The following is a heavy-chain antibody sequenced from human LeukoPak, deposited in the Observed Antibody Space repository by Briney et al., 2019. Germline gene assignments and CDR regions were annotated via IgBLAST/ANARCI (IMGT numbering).Heavy chain of an antibody. Sequence: GGSLRLSCVASGFTFIDYSMSGVRQAPGKGLEWVSGISASGVSTYYADSVKGRFTTSRDNSKNTLYLQMDSLRADDTAIYYCAKDRERGAARGQATLATVSS. CDR3: AKDRERGAA. V-gene: IGHV3-23*01. CDR2: ISASGVST. CDR1: GFTFIDYS. D-gene: IGHD2-15*01. J-gene: IGHJ4*02.